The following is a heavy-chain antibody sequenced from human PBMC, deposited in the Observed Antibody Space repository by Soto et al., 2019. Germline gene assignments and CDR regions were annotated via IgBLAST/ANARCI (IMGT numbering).Heavy chain of an antibody. CDR1: GDSVSSNSAA. CDR3: AREALVPAAMGYYFDY. D-gene: IGHD2-2*01. J-gene: IGHJ4*02. V-gene: IGHV6-1*01. Sequence: SQTLSLTCAISGDSVSSNSAAWNCIRQSPSRGLEWLGRTYYRSKWYNDYAVSVKSRITINPDTSKNQFSLQLNSVTPEDTAVYYCAREALVPAAMGYYFDYGGQEPLVTVPS. CDR2: TYYRSKWYN.